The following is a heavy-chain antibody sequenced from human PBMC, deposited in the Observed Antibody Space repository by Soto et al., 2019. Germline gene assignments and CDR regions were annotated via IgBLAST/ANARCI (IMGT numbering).Heavy chain of an antibody. D-gene: IGHD3-3*01. Sequence: SGSAMHWVRQASGKGLEWVGRIRSKANNYATAYAASVKGRFTISRDDSKNTAYLQMNSLKTEDTAVYYCTRPLNYDFRPAFDIWGQGTMVTVSS. CDR1: SGSA. CDR3: TRPLNYDFRPAFDI. CDR2: IRSKANNYAT. J-gene: IGHJ3*02. V-gene: IGHV3-73*01.